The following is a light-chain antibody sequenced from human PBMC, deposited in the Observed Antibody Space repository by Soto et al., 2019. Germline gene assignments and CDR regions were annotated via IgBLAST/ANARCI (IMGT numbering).Light chain of an antibody. Sequence: QSALTQPASVSGSLGQSFTISCTGTSNDVGGYNYVSWYQQHPGKAPKLMIYVVSHRPSGVSNRFSGSKSGNTASLTISGLQAEDEADYYCSSYTSSSTPVFGGGTKLTRP. J-gene: IGLJ2*01. V-gene: IGLV2-14*01. CDR3: SSYTSSSTPV. CDR2: VVS. CDR1: SNDVGGYNY.